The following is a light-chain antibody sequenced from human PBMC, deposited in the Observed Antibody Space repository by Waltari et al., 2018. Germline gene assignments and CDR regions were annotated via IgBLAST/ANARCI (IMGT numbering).Light chain of an antibody. CDR2: IHN. CDR1: TSNIGSST. V-gene: IGLV1-44*01. CDR3: AAWDDSLNAWV. Sequence: QSVLTQPLSASGAPGPSVTIACSGSTSNIGSSTVNWYQQLPGTAPKLLISIHNERPSGVPDRFSGSTSGTSASLAISGLQSEDEADYYCAAWDDSLNAWVFGGGTKLTVL. J-gene: IGLJ3*02.